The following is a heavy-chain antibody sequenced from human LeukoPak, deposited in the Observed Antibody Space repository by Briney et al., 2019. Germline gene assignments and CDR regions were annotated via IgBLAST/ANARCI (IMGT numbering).Heavy chain of an antibody. CDR3: TSCSTPLYYYYGMDV. D-gene: IGHD2-2*01. V-gene: IGHV3-49*04. CDR2: IRSKAYGGTT. CDR1: GFTFGDYA. Sequence: PGGSLRLSCAASGFTFGDYAMSWVRQAPGKGLEWVGFIRSKAYGGTTEYAASVKGRFTISRDDSKSIAYLQMNSLKTEDTAVYYCTSCSTPLYYYYGMDVWGKGTTVTVSS. J-gene: IGHJ6*04.